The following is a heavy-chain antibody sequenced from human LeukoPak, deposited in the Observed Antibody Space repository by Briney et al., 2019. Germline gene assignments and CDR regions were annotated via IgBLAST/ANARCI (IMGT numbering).Heavy chain of an antibody. D-gene: IGHD1-14*01. V-gene: IGHV6-1*01. CDR3: ARVVSVGSPQYYCYYMDV. CDR2: TYYRSKWYN. Sequence: SQTLSLTCDISGDSVSSNSAAWNWIRQSPSRGLERLGRTYYRSKWYNDYAVSVKSRITINPDTSKNQFSLQLNSVTPEDTAVYYCARVVSVGSPQYYCYYMDVWGKGTTVTVSS. CDR1: GDSVSSNSAA. J-gene: IGHJ6*03.